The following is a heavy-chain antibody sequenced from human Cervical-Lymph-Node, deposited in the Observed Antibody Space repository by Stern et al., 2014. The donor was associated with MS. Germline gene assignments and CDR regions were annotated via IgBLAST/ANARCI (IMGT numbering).Heavy chain of an antibody. Sequence: EVHLVESGGGLAQPGGSLRLSCAASGLSFSDYWMSWVRQAPGKGLEWVAYIKQDGSEKYYLDSVKGRFTIYRDNTKNSLSLQMHSLRAEDTAFYYCARGRDYFGPWGQGTLVTVSS. CDR3: ARGRDYFGP. V-gene: IGHV3-7*01. CDR2: IKQDGSEK. CDR1: GLSFSDYW. J-gene: IGHJ4*02.